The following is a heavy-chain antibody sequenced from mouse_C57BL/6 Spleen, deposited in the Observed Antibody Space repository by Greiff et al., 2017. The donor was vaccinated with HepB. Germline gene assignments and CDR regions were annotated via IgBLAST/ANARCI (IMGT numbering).Heavy chain of an antibody. D-gene: IGHD1-1*01. CDR3: ASQIPSTVVRAMDY. J-gene: IGHJ4*01. Sequence: EVQVVESGPGLVKPSQSLSLTCSVTGYSITSGYYWNWIRQFPGNKLEWMGYISYDGSNNYNPSLKNRISITRDTSKNQFFLKLNSVTTEDTATYYCASQIPSTVVRAMDYWGQGTSVTVSS. CDR1: GYSITSGYY. V-gene: IGHV3-6*01. CDR2: ISYDGSN.